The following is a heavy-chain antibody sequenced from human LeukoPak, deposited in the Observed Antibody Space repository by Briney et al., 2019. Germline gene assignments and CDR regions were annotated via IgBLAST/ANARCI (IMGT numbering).Heavy chain of an antibody. J-gene: IGHJ4*02. V-gene: IGHV3-11*04. CDR3: ARDGDSSGWYFDY. CDR2: ISSSGSTI. CDR1: GFTFSDYY. D-gene: IGHD6-19*01. Sequence: GGSLRLSCAASGFTFSDYYMSWIRQAPGKGLEWVSYISSSGSTISYADSVKGRFTISRDNAKNSLYLQMDSLRAEDTAVYYCARDGDSSGWYFDYWGQGTLVTVSS.